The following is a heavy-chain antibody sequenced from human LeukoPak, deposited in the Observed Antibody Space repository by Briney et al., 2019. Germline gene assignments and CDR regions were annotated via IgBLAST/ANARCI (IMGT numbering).Heavy chain of an antibody. CDR2: ISSSGDST. V-gene: IGHV3-23*01. CDR1: GLTFSSYA. J-gene: IGHJ3*01. D-gene: IGHD6-19*01. CDR3: AKDQGSSSGWYSRDGFAL. Sequence: GGSLRLSCAGSGLTFSSYAMSWVRQAPGKGLEWVSGISSSGDSTFYADSVKGRFTISRDNSKNTLYLQMNSLRAEDTALYYCAKDQGSSSGWYSRDGFALWGRGTMVTVSS.